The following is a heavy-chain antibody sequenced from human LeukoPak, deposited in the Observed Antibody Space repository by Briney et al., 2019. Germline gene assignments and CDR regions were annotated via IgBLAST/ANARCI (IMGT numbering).Heavy chain of an antibody. CDR1: GYTFTSYG. V-gene: IGHV1-18*01. D-gene: IGHD1-7*01. CDR2: ISAYNGNT. Sequence: ASVKVSCKASGYTFTSYGISWVRQAPGQGLEWMGWISAYNGNTNYAQKLQGRVTMTTDISTSTAYMELRSLRSDDTAVYYCVRDRELLEFDYWGQGTLVTVSS. CDR3: VRDRELLEFDY. J-gene: IGHJ4*02.